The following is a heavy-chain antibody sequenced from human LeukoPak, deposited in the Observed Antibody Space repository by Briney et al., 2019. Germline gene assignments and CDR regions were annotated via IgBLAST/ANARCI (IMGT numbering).Heavy chain of an antibody. CDR1: GGSISSYY. Sequence: PSETLSLTCTVSGGSISSYYWSWIRQPPGKGLEWIGYTYYSGSTNYNPSLKSRVTISVDTSKNQFSLKLSSVTAADTAVYYCASNSKVNWFDPWGQGTLVTVSS. CDR3: ASNSKVNWFDP. J-gene: IGHJ5*02. V-gene: IGHV4-59*01. D-gene: IGHD4-23*01. CDR2: TYYSGST.